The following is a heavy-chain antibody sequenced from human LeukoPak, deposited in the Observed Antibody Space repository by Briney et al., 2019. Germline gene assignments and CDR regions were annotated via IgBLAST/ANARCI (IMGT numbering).Heavy chain of an antibody. CDR3: VVIIRGAIT. CDR1: GFTFSDHF. Sequence: TGGSLRLSCATSGFTFSDHFMDWVRQAPGKGLEWVGRSKNKDSSYTIEYAASVEGRFSISRDDSKNSLYLQMNSLKTDDTAVYYCVVIIRGAITLGQGTLVTVSS. V-gene: IGHV3-72*01. D-gene: IGHD3-10*01. CDR2: SKNKDSSYTI. J-gene: IGHJ5*02.